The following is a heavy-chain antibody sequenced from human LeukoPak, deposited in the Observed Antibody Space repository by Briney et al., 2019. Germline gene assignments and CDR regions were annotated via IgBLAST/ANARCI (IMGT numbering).Heavy chain of an antibody. CDR2: IYGNDDK. Sequence: ESGPTLVKPTQTLTLTCTFSGFSLTTGGVAVGRIRQPPGKALEWLALIYGNDDKRYSPSLKSRLTISKDTSKNQVVLTMTNMDPVDTATYYCAHRVSSGFDYWGQGTLVTVSS. CDR1: GFSLTTGGVA. D-gene: IGHD6-25*01. V-gene: IGHV2-5*01. CDR3: AHRVSSGFDY. J-gene: IGHJ4*02.